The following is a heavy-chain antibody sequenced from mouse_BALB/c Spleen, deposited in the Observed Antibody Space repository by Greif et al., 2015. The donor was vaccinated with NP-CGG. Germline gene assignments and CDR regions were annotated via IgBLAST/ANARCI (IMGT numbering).Heavy chain of an antibody. CDR3: AIYDGYYYYATDY. D-gene: IGHD2-3*01. J-gene: IGHJ4*01. Sequence: QVQLQQSGAELVKPGASVKLSCKASGYTFTSCWMHWVKQRPGHGLEWIGEINPSNGRTNYNEKFKSKATLTVDKSSSTAYMQLSSLTSEDSAVYYCAIYDGYYYYATDYWGQGTSVTVSS. V-gene: IGHV1S81*02. CDR2: INPSNGRT. CDR1: GYTFTSCW.